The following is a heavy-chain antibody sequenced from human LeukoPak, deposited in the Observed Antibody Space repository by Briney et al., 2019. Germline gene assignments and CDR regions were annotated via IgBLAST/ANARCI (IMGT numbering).Heavy chain of an antibody. J-gene: IGHJ4*02. CDR2: INSDGSTT. V-gene: IGHV3-74*01. Sequence: GGSLRLSCAASGFSFSSYWMHWVRQAPGKGLVWVARINSDGSTTNYADYVKGRFTISRDNAKNTLYLQMNSLRAEDTAVYYCARRSSGSPPYYFDSWGQGTLVTVSS. D-gene: IGHD1-26*01. CDR3: ARRSSGSPPYYFDS. CDR1: GFSFSSYW.